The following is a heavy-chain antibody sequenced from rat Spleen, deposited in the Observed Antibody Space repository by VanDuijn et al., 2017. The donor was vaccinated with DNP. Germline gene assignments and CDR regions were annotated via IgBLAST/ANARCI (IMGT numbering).Heavy chain of an antibody. V-gene: IGHV1-43*01. CDR1: GYTFTSYY. Sequence: QVQLQQSGAELAKPGSSVKISCKASGYTFTSYYIGWIKQTTGQGLEYIGYINTGSGGTNYNEKFKGKATLTVAKSSSTAFIQLSSLTPDDSAVYYCASSWVGVRGIWFAFWGQGTLVTVSS. CDR3: ASSWVGVRGIWFAF. D-gene: IGHD4-3*01. CDR2: INTGSGGT. J-gene: IGHJ3*01.